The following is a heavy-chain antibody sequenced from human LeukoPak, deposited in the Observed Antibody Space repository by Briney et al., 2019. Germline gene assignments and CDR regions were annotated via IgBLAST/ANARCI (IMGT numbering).Heavy chain of an antibody. D-gene: IGHD1-26*01. V-gene: IGHV4-39*02. CDR1: GDSTSSDRYY. Sequence: SETLSLICTVSGDSTSSDRYYGGWVRQPPGEGLEWIGNIYYSGSTYYNPSLKSRVTMSVDTSKNQFFLKLNSVTAADTAVYYCARGRPYSGGYHLDYWGQGTLVTVSA. J-gene: IGHJ4*02. CDR3: ARGRPYSGGYHLDY. CDR2: IYYSGST.